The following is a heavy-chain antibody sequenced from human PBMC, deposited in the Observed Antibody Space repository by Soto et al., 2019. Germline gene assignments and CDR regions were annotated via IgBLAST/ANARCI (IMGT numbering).Heavy chain of an antibody. CDR2: MSFDGSYK. CDR3: ARGMIRGVVYYGAEV. CDR1: GFSFSSYD. V-gene: IGHV3-30*03. J-gene: IGHJ6*02. D-gene: IGHD3-10*01. Sequence: QEQLVESGGGAVQPGRSLRLSCTASGFSFSSYDMHWVRQAPGEGLEWVSAMSFDGSYKHYADSVKGRFTISRDNSENTLYLQMNGLRPEDTAVYFCARGMIRGVVYYGAEVWGQGTTVTVS.